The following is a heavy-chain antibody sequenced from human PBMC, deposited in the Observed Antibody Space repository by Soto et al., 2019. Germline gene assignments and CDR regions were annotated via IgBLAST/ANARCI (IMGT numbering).Heavy chain of an antibody. CDR1: GFSLTGSGVG. J-gene: IGHJ4*02. CDR3: ARFLWSDTSLYYFDY. Sequence: QITLKESGPTLVKPTQTLTLTCTFSGFSLTGSGVGVGWIRQPPGKALGWLALIYWDDDKRYSPSLKGRLTITKDTSKNQVALTVTNMDPVDTATYYCARFLWSDTSLYYFDYWGQGTLVTVSS. V-gene: IGHV2-5*02. CDR2: IYWDDDK. D-gene: IGHD3-3*01.